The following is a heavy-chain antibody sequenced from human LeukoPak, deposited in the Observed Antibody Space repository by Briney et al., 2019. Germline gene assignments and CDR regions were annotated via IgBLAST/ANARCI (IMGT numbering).Heavy chain of an antibody. CDR3: AKDRLAYSYAQPFDY. Sequence: GGSLRLYCAASGFTFISYGMSWVRQAPGKGLEWVSGITGSGGSTYYADSVKGRFTISRDNSKNTLYLQMNSLRAEDTAVYYCAKDRLAYSYAQPFDYWGQGTLVTVSS. D-gene: IGHD3-16*01. CDR2: ITGSGGST. J-gene: IGHJ4*02. CDR1: GFTFISYG. V-gene: IGHV3-23*01.